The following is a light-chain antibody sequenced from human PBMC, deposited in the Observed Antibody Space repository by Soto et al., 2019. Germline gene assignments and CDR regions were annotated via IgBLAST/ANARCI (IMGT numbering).Light chain of an antibody. J-gene: IGLJ1*01. CDR2: DIT. Sequence: QSALTQPASVSGSPGQSITISCTGTSSDVGAYIYVSWYQQHPGKAPKLMIYDITNRPSGVSNRFSGSKSGNTASLTISGLQDEEEADYYCVSFTTSSSYVFGTGTKLTVL. CDR3: VSFTTSSSYV. V-gene: IGLV2-14*01. CDR1: SSDVGAYIY.